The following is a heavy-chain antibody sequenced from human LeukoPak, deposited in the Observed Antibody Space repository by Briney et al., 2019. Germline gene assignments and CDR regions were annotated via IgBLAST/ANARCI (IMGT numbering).Heavy chain of an antibody. CDR2: INHSGST. CDR1: GGSFNGYY. Sequence: SETLSLTCAVYGGSFNGYYWSWIRQPPGKGLEWIGEINHSGSTNYNPSLKSRVTISVDTSKNQFSLKLSSVTAADTAVYYCARGKRYCSSTSCYRGAFDIWGQGTMVTVSS. D-gene: IGHD2-2*01. V-gene: IGHV4-34*01. CDR3: ARGKRYCSSTSCYRGAFDI. J-gene: IGHJ3*02.